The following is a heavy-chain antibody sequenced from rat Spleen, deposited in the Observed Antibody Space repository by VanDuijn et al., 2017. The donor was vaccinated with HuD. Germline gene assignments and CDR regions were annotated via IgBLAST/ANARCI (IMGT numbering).Heavy chain of an antibody. V-gene: IGHV2-34*01. CDR2: RWDDGDQ. CDR1: GFSLTSYS. CDR3: TRDKGSYDGSYYPYFDY. D-gene: IGHD1-12*02. Sequence: QVQLKESGPGLVQPSETLSLTCTVSGFSLTSYSVSWVRQPSGKGPEWMGRRWDDGDQAYNSALKSRLSISRDTSKNQVFLKMNSLQTDDTGTYYCTRDKGSYDGSYYPYFDYWGQGVMVTVSS. J-gene: IGHJ2*01.